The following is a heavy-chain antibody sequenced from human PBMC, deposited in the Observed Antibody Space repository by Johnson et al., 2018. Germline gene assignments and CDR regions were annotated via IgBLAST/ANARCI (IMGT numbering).Heavy chain of an antibody. CDR3: ARGGFPGAFDT. CDR1: GFTLSNYW. CDR2: IQNDGSST. V-gene: IGHV3-74*01. J-gene: IGHJ3*02. D-gene: IGHD3-16*01. Sequence: VQLQESGGDLVQPGESLRLSCAASGFTLSNYWMHWVRQAPGKGLVWVSRIQNDGSSTSYADSVKGRFTISRDSAKNTLYLQMSSLRGEDTAVYYCARGGFPGAFDTWGQGTMVTVSS.